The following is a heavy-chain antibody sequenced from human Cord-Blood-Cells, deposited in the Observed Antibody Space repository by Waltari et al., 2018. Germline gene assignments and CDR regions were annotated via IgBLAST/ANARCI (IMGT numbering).Heavy chain of an antibody. CDR1: GGSFSGYY. Sequence: QVQLQQWGAGLLKPSETLSLTCAVSGGSFSGYYWSWIRQPPGKGLEWIGEINHSGSTNYNPSLKSRVTISVDTSKNQFSLKLSSVTAADTAVYYCARGIPDYWGQGTLVTVSP. CDR3: ARGIPDY. V-gene: IGHV4-34*01. CDR2: INHSGST. J-gene: IGHJ4*02.